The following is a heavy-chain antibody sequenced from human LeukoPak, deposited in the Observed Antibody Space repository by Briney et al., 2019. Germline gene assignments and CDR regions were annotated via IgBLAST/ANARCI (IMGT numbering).Heavy chain of an antibody. D-gene: IGHD2-2*01. CDR3: GRESSTSLTVDY. CDR1: GFTFSDYY. CDR2: ISSSGSTI. J-gene: IGHJ4*02. V-gene: IGHV3-11*04. Sequence: KPGGSLRPSCAASGFTFSDYYMSWIRQAPGKGLEWDSYISSSGSTIYYADSVKGRFTISRDNAKNSLYLQMNSLRAEDTAVYYCGRESSTSLTVDYWGPGTLVTVSS.